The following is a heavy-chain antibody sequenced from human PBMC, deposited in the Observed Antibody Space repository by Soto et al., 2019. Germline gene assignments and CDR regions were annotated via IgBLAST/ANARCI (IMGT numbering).Heavy chain of an antibody. Sequence: SVKVSCKASGGTFSSYAISWVRQAPGQGLEWMGGIIPIFGTANYAQKFQGRVTITADESTSTAYMELSSLRSEDTAVYYCASCGGDCYSGWYFDLWGRGTLVTVSS. CDR3: ASCGGDCYSGWYFDL. CDR1: GGTFSSYA. D-gene: IGHD2-21*02. CDR2: IIPIFGTA. J-gene: IGHJ2*01. V-gene: IGHV1-69*13.